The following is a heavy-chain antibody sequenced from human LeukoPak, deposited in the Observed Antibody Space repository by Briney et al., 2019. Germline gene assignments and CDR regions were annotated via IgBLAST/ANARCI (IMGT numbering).Heavy chain of an antibody. D-gene: IGHD1-26*01. V-gene: IGHV4-4*07. Sequence: SETLSLTCTVSGGSISSYYWSWIRQPAGKGLEWIGRIYTSGSTNYNPSLKSRVTMSVDTSKNQFSLKLSSVTAADTAVYYCARALIVGATYPYYYYMDVWGKGTTVTVSS. CDR2: IYTSGST. CDR3: ARALIVGATYPYYYYMDV. CDR1: GGSISSYY. J-gene: IGHJ6*03.